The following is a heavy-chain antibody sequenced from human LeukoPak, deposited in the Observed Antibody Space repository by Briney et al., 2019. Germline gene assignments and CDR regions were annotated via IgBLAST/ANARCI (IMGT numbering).Heavy chain of an antibody. Sequence: AGGSLRLSCAASGFTFDDYAMHWVRQAPGKGPEWVSGISWNSGSIGYADSVKGRFTISRDNAKNSLYLQMNSLRAEDTALYYCAKELVADAFDIWGQGTMVTVSS. V-gene: IGHV3-9*01. J-gene: IGHJ3*02. CDR2: ISWNSGSI. CDR1: GFTFDDYA. D-gene: IGHD2-15*01. CDR3: AKELVADAFDI.